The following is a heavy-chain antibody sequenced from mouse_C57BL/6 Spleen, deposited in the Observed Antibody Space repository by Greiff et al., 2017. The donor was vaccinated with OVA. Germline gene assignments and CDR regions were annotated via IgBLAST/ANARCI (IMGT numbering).Heavy chain of an antibody. V-gene: IGHV2-2*01. CDR2: IWSGGST. Sequence: VQLVESGPGLVQPSQSLSITCTVSGFSLTRYGVHWVRQSPGKGLEWLGVIWSGGSTDYNAAFISRLSISKDNSKSQVFFKMNSLQADDTAIYYCARNLDGSSYWYFDYWGQGTTLTVSS. J-gene: IGHJ2*01. CDR3: ARNLDGSSYWYFDY. CDR1: GFSLTRYG. D-gene: IGHD1-1*01.